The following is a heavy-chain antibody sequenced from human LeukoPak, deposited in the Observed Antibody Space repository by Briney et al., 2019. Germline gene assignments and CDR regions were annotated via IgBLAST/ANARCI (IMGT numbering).Heavy chain of an antibody. Sequence: GASVKVSCKASGYTFTSYGISWVRQAPGQGLEWXGWISAYNGNTXXXKXXXXRVTMTTDTSTSTAYMELRSLRSDDTAVYYCATAYSGYDYKFDYWGQGTLVTVSS. J-gene: IGHJ4*02. D-gene: IGHD5-12*01. V-gene: IGHV1-18*01. CDR3: ATAYSGYDYKFDY. CDR2: ISAYNGNT. CDR1: GYTFTSYG.